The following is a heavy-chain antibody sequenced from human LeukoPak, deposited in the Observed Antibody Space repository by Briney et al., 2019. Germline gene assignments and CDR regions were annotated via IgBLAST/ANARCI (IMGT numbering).Heavy chain of an antibody. D-gene: IGHD4-17*01. CDR3: ARGQPTVTT. CDR1: GFTFSSYW. J-gene: IGHJ5*02. V-gene: IGHV3-7*03. Sequence: PGGSLRLSCAASGFTFSSYWMSWVRQAPGKGLEWVANIKQDGSEKYYVDSVKGRFTISRDHAKNSLYLQMTSLRAEDTAVYFCARGQPTVTTWGQGTLVTVSS. CDR2: IKQDGSEK.